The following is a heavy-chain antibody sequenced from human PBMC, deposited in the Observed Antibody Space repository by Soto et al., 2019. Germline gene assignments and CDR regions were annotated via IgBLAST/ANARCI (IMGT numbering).Heavy chain of an antibody. J-gene: IGHJ4*02. D-gene: IGHD6-25*01. CDR1: GYIFTSYG. CDR3: ARTLSSAASPYYFAF. CDR2: ISTSNGNT. V-gene: IGHV1-18*04. Sequence: QVQLMHSGAEVKKPGASVKVSCKASGYIFTSYGISWVRQAPGQGLEWMGWISTSNGNTRFAQKFQGRVTMTTDTSTTTAYMELRSLRSDDTAVYYCARTLSSAASPYYFAFWGQGTLVTVSS.